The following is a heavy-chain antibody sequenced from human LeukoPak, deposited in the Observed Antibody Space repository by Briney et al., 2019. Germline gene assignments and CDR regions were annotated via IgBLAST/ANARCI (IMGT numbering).Heavy chain of an antibody. Sequence: GGSLRLSCAASGFTFSSYNMNWVRQAPGKGLEWVSYISSSGSTIYYADSVKGRFTISRDNAKNSLYLQMNSLRAEDTAVYYCARDYYYDSSGYLAVNWFDPWGQGTLVTVSS. CDR2: ISSSGSTI. CDR1: GFTFSSYN. J-gene: IGHJ5*02. V-gene: IGHV3-48*04. D-gene: IGHD3-22*01. CDR3: ARDYYYDSSGYLAVNWFDP.